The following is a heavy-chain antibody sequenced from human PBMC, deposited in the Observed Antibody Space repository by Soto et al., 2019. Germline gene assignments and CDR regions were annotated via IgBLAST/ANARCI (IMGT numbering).Heavy chain of an antibody. CDR1: GGSVSSSSYH. J-gene: IGHJ4*02. V-gene: IGHV4-39*01. CDR2: VYYSGST. CDR3: VRGYCGGDCYPIDF. Sequence: PSETLSLTCTVSGGSVSSSSYHWGWVRQPPGKGLEWIGSVYYSGSTYYNPSLESRVTISVDTSKNQFSLKLMSLSAADTAVYYCVRGYCGGDCYPIDFWGQGTLVTVSS. D-gene: IGHD2-21*02.